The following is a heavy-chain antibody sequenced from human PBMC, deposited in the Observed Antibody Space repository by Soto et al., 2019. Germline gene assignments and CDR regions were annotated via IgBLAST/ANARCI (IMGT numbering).Heavy chain of an antibody. Sequence: QVQLVESGGGVVQPGGSLRLPCAASGFTFRTYAMHWVRQAPGKGLEWLAVISYDGIHSYYADSVKGRFTISRDNSKNTLYLEMNRLRPEDTAVYYCVKAGWSGFDVLYLFFDHCGQGTLVTVSS. J-gene: IGHJ4*02. V-gene: IGHV3-30*18. D-gene: IGHD5-12*01. CDR2: ISYDGIHS. CDR1: GFTFRTYA. CDR3: VKAGWSGFDVLYLFFDH.